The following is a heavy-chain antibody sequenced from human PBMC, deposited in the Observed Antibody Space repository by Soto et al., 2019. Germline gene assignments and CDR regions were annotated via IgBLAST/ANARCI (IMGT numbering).Heavy chain of an antibody. V-gene: IGHV4-59*01. CDR1: GGSINSFY. CDR3: ARDLDAYCGGGSCYGY. D-gene: IGHD2-15*01. CDR2: IYYSGRT. J-gene: IGHJ4*02. Sequence: PSETPSLTSTVSGGSINSFYWSWIRQPPGKGLEWIGYIYYSGRTTYNPSLKSRVTISLDTAKNQFSLKLSSVTAADTAVYYCARDLDAYCGGGSCYGYWGQGTQVTVSS.